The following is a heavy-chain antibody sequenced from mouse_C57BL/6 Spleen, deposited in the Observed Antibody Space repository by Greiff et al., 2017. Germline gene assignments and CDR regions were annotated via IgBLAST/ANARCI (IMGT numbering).Heavy chain of an antibody. CDR1: GFTFSSYT. CDR3: ARQSYGFAY. J-gene: IGHJ3*01. Sequence: EVQLVESGGGLVKPGGSLKLSCAASGFTFSSYTMSWVRQTPEKRLEWVATISGGGGNTYYPDSVKGRFTISRDNAKNTLYLQMSSLRSEDTALYYCARQSYGFAYWGQGTLVTVSA. CDR2: ISGGGGNT. V-gene: IGHV5-9*01. D-gene: IGHD2-12*01.